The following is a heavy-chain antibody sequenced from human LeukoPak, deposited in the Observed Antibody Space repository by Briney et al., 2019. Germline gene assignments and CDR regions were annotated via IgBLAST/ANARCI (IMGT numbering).Heavy chain of an antibody. CDR1: GYTLTELS. V-gene: IGHV1-24*01. Sequence: ASVKVSCKVSGYTLTELSMHWVRQAPGKGLEWMGGFDPEDGETIYAQKFQGRVTMTTDTSTSTAYMELRSLRSDDTAVYYCASRSGTTPYYFDYWGQGTLVTVSS. J-gene: IGHJ4*02. D-gene: IGHD4-17*01. CDR2: FDPEDGET. CDR3: ASRSGTTPYYFDY.